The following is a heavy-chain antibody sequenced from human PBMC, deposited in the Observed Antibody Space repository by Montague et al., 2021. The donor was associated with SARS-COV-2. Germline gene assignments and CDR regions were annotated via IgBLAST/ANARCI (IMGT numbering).Heavy chain of an antibody. CDR2: ISYDGSNK. CDR1: GFTFSSYA. CDR3: ATPMVIDY. Sequence: SLRLSCAASGFTFSSYAMHWVRQAPGKGLEWVAVISYDGSNKYYADSVKGRFTISRDNSKNTLYLQMNSLRAEDTAVYYCATPMVIDYWGQGTLATVSS. J-gene: IGHJ4*02. V-gene: IGHV3-30-3*01. D-gene: IGHD5-18*01.